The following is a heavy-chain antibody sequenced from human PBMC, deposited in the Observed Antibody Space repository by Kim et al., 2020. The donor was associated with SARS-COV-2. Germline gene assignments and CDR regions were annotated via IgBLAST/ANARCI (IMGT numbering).Heavy chain of an antibody. D-gene: IGHD6-19*01. CDR1: RFTFSNAW. CDR2: IKSKIDGGTT. V-gene: IGHV3-15*01. Sequence: GGSLRLSWAGSRFTFSNAWLSWVRQAPGKGLEWVGHIKSKIDGGTTDYAAPVKGRFTISRDDSKNTLYLQMSSLQTEDTAVYYCTTFPVRGLSAFDIWGQGTMVTVSS. CDR3: TTFPVRGLSAFDI. J-gene: IGHJ3*02.